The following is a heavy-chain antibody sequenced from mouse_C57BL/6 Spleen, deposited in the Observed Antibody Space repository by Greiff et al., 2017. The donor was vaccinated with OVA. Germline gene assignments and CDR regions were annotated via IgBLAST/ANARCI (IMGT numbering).Heavy chain of an antibody. J-gene: IGHJ2*01. CDR3: ARGKDSAYFDY. Sequence: QVQPKQPGAELVRPGTSVKLSCKASGYTFTSYWMHWVKQRPGQGLEWIGVIDPSDSYTNYNQKFKGKATLTADTSSSTAYMQLSSLTSEDSAVYYCARGKDSAYFDYWGQGTTLTVSS. V-gene: IGHV1-59*01. CDR1: GYTFTSYW. CDR2: IDPSDSYT.